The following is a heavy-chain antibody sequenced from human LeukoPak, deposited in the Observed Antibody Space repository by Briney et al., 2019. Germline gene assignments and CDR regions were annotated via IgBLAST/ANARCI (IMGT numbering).Heavy chain of an antibody. D-gene: IGHD6-13*01. CDR3: ARDWAAGDYYYYGMDV. J-gene: IGHJ6*02. Sequence: GGPLRLSCAASGFTFSSYSMNWVRQAPGKGLEWVSSISSSSSYIYYADSVKGRFTISRDNAKNSLYLQMNSLRAEDTAVYYCARDWAAGDYYYYGMDVWGQGTTVTVSS. CDR2: ISSSSSYI. V-gene: IGHV3-21*01. CDR1: GFTFSSYS.